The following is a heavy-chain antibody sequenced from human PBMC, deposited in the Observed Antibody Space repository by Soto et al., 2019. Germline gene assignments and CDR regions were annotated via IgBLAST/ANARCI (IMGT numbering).Heavy chain of an antibody. CDR3: ARMYNSGYYRPEGEYSFYGMDV. J-gene: IGHJ6*02. CDR2: MHVRATS. CDR1: GASIRGYY. Sequence: PSETLSLTCIVSGASIRGYYWSWIRQPAGQGLEWIGHMHVRATSKYNPSLQSRVTMSADTSVSQVSLTLSSVTAADTATYYCARMYNSGYYRPEGEYSFYGMDVWGQGTTVTVSS. V-gene: IGHV4-4*07. D-gene: IGHD3-22*01.